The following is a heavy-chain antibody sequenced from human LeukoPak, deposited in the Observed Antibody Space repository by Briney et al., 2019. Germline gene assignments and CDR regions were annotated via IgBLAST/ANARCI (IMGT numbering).Heavy chain of an antibody. D-gene: IGHD5-24*01. CDR2: ISAYNGNT. CDR3: ARDGGDGYNYFDY. CDR1: GYTFTSYG. J-gene: IGHJ4*02. V-gene: IGHV1-18*01. Sequence: ASVKVSCKASGYTFTSYGISWVRQAPGQGLEWMGWISAYNGNTNYAQKLQGRVTMTRDMSTSTVYMELSSLRSEDTAVYYCARDGGDGYNYFDYWGQGTLVTVSS.